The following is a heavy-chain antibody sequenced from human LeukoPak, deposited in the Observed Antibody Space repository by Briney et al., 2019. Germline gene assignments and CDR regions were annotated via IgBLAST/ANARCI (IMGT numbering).Heavy chain of an antibody. V-gene: IGHV3-66*02. Sequence: GGSLRLSCEASGFTISSNYMSWVRQAPGTGLEWVSVIYGGGSTYYADSVKGRFTISRDNSRNTLYLQMNSLRTEDTAAYYCARRIQYYYDSSGSGAFDIWGQGTMVTVSS. CDR1: GFTISSNY. D-gene: IGHD3-22*01. CDR2: IYGGGST. CDR3: ARRIQYYYDSSGSGAFDI. J-gene: IGHJ3*02.